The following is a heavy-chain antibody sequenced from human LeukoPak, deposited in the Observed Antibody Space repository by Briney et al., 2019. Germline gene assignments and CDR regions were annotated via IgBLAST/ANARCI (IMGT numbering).Heavy chain of an antibody. CDR1: GFTFSRYC. V-gene: IGHV1-18*01. CDR2: ISAYNGNT. J-gene: IGHJ4*02. Sequence: LKGSCKASGFTFSRYCISWGRPAPGQGLEGVGWISAYNGNTNYAQKLQGRVAMTTDTSTSTAYMELRSLRSDDTAVYYCARVGLLWFGESPYYFDYWGQGTLVTVSS. CDR3: ARVGLLWFGESPYYFDY. D-gene: IGHD3-10*01.